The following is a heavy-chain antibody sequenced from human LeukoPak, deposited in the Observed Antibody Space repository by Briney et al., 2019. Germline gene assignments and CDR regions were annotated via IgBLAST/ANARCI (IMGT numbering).Heavy chain of an antibody. J-gene: IGHJ3*02. CDR1: GFTFSSYA. V-gene: IGHV3-23*01. CDR3: AKALAVAAPGI. Sequence: GGSLRLSCAASGFTFSSYAMSCVRQAPGKGLGWVSAISGSGGSTYYADSVKGRFTISRDNSKNTLYLQRNSLRAEDTAVYYCAKALAVAAPGIWGQGTMVTVSS. CDR2: ISGSGGST. D-gene: IGHD6-19*01.